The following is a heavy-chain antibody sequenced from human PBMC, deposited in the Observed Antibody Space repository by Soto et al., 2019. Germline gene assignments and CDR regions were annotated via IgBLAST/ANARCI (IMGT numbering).Heavy chain of an antibody. Sequence: EVQLLESGGGLVQPGGSLRLSCAASGFTFSSYAMSWVRQAPGKGLEWVSAISGSGGSTYYADSVQGRFTISRDNSKNTLYLQMNSLRAEDTAVYYCAKDPVLLWFGGRHNWFDPWGQGTLVTVSS. J-gene: IGHJ5*02. V-gene: IGHV3-23*01. CDR2: ISGSGGST. CDR3: AKDPVLLWFGGRHNWFDP. CDR1: GFTFSSYA. D-gene: IGHD3-10*01.